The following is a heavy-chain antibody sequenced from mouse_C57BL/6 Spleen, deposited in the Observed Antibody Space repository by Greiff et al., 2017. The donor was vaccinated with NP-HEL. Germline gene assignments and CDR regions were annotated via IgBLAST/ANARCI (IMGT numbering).Heavy chain of an antibody. CDR1: GYSITSGYY. V-gene: IGHV3-6*01. CDR2: ISYDGSN. D-gene: IGHD2-3*01. CDR3: AREFLYDGYYYAMDY. J-gene: IGHJ4*01. Sequence: DVHLVESGPGLVKPSQSLSLTCSVTGYSITSGYYWNWIRQFPGNKLEWMGYISYDGSNNYNPSLKNRISITRDTSKNQFFLKLNSVTTEDTATYYCAREFLYDGYYYAMDYWGQGTSVTVSS.